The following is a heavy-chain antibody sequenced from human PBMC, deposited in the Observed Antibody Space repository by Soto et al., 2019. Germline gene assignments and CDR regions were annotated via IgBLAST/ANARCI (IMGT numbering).Heavy chain of an antibody. CDR1: GFTFSTFS. CDR2: ISSSSSYI. Sequence: PGGPLRLSCAASGFTFSTFSINWVRQAPGKGLEWVSSISSSSSYIYYADSVKGRLTISRDNDKNSLYLQMNSLRAEDTAVYYCERGPSYSSGWYWGQGTLVTVSS. V-gene: IGHV3-21*01. J-gene: IGHJ4*02. CDR3: ERGPSYSSGWY. D-gene: IGHD6-19*01.